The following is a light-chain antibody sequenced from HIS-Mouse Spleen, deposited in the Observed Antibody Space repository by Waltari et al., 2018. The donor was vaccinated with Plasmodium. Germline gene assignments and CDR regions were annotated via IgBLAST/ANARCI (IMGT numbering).Light chain of an antibody. Sequence: EIVMTQSPATLSVSPGERATLSCRASQSVSRNLAWYQQKPGQAPRLLIYGASTRATGIPARFSCSGSGTEFTLTISSLQSEDLAVYYCQQYNNWSFTFGPGTKVDIK. J-gene: IGKJ3*01. V-gene: IGKV3-15*01. CDR3: QQYNNWSFT. CDR2: GAS. CDR1: QSVSRN.